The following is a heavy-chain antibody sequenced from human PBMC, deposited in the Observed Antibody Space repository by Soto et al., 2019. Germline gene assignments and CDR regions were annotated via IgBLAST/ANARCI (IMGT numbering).Heavy chain of an antibody. J-gene: IGHJ5*02. CDR2: AIPIFGTA. Sequence: QVQLVQSGAEVKKPGSSVKVSCKASGGTFSSYAISWVRQAPGHGLEWMGGAIPIFGTANYAQKFQGRVTITADESTSTAYMELSRLRSEDTAVYYCARDSIDRIAAAAWGWFDPWGQGTLVTVSS. CDR1: GGTFSSYA. CDR3: ARDSIDRIAAAAWGWFDP. V-gene: IGHV1-69*01. D-gene: IGHD6-25*01.